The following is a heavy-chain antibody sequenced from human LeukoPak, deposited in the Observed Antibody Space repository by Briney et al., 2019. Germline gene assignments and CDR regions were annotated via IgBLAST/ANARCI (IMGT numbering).Heavy chain of an antibody. CDR2: IIPIFGTA. D-gene: IGHD5-12*01. CDR3: ARARSGYSGYVQWFDP. V-gene: IGHV1-69*13. Sequence: SVKVSCKAFGGTFSSYAISWVRQAPGQGLEWMGGIIPIFGTANYAQKFQGRVTITADESTSTAYMELSSLRSEDTAVYYCARARSGYSGYVQWFDPWGQGTLVTVSS. J-gene: IGHJ5*02. CDR1: GGTFSSYA.